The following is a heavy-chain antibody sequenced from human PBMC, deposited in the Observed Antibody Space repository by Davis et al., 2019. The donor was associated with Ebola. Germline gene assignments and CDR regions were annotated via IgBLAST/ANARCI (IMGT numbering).Heavy chain of an antibody. D-gene: IGHD5-18*01. V-gene: IGHV3-23*01. J-gene: IGHJ4*02. CDR1: GLTFSRYV. CDR2: ISRGGGTT. CDR3: AKDRGFNYGSDY. Sequence: GGSLRLSCAASGLTFSRYVLTWVRQAPRKGLEWVSVISRGGGTTFYADSVKGRFTISRDNSKNTLYLQMDSLRAEDTAVYFCAKDRGFNYGSDYWGQGTLVTVSS.